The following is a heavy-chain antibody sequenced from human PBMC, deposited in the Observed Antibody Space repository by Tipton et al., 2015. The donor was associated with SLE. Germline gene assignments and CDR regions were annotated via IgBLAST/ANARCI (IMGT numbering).Heavy chain of an antibody. CDR3: ARIGRLSDFDS. CDR1: GGSVSSGSFY. D-gene: IGHD1-1*01. CDR2: IYYSGST. Sequence: TLSLTCTVSGGSVSSGSFYWSWIRQPPGKGLEWIGYIYYSGSTYYNPSLKSRVTISVDTSKNQFSLRLNSLTAADTAVYYCARIGRLSDFDSWGQGTLVTVSS. J-gene: IGHJ4*02. V-gene: IGHV4-61*01.